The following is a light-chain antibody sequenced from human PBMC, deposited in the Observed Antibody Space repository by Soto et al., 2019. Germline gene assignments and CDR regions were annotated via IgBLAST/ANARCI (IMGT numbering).Light chain of an antibody. V-gene: IGKV1-39*01. CDR3: QQGDLFPLT. Sequence: DIQMTQSPSSLSASVGDRVTITCRASQNISNYLSWYQQKQGIAPKLLIYSAASLQSGVPSRFSGCGSRTDFTLTISSLQPEDFATYYCQQGDLFPLTFGGGTRVEIK. CDR2: SAA. CDR1: QNISNY. J-gene: IGKJ4*01.